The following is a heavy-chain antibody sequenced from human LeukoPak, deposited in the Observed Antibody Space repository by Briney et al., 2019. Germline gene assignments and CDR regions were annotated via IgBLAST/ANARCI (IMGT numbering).Heavy chain of an antibody. D-gene: IGHD3-16*01. Sequence: GGSLRLSCTVSGFTVSINSLSWVRQAPRKGLEWVSFIYSGGNTHYSDSVKGRFTISRDNSKNTLYLQMNSLRDEDTAGYLCAGDSRGINWFDPWGQGTLVTVSS. V-gene: IGHV3-53*01. J-gene: IGHJ5*02. CDR1: GFTVSINS. CDR3: AGDSRGINWFDP. CDR2: IYSGGNT.